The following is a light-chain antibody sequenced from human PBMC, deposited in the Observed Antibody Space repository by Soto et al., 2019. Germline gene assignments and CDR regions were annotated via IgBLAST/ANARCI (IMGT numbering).Light chain of an antibody. CDR2: GAS. Sequence: EIVMTQSPATLSVSPGERATLSCRASQSVSSNLAWYQQKPGQAPRLLIYGASTRATGIPARFSGSGSGTEFTLTISSLHSEHFAVYYCQQYNNWPPLTFGGGTKVEIK. J-gene: IGKJ4*01. CDR3: QQYNNWPPLT. V-gene: IGKV3-15*01. CDR1: QSVSSN.